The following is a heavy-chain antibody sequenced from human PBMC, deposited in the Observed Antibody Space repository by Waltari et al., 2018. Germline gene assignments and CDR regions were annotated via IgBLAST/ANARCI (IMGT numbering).Heavy chain of an antibody. CDR3: ARDWFPSN. V-gene: IGHV3-48*04. CDR2: ISSSSSTI. CDR1: GFTFSSYN. Sequence: EGQLVESGGGLVQPGGSLRLSFAASGFTFSSYNMNWVRQAPGKGLEWVSYISSSSSTIYYADSVKGRFTISRDNAKNSLYLQMNSLRGEDTAVYYCARDWFPSNWGQGTLVTVSS. D-gene: IGHD3-10*01. J-gene: IGHJ4*02.